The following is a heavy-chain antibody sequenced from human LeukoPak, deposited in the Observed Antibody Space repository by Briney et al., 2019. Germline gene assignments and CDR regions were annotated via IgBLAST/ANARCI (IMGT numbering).Heavy chain of an antibody. CDR3: VRRSSSGSNPFHV. D-gene: IGHD3-10*01. CDR1: GYPFTTYD. Sequence: ASVKVSCNASGYPFTTYDINWVRQATGQGLEWMGWINTNSGNTGYAQKFQGRLTVTRSVSATTVYMELNNLRSEDSAVYYCVRRSSSGSNPFHVWGRGTVVTVS. V-gene: IGHV1-8*03. J-gene: IGHJ3*01. CDR2: INTNSGNT.